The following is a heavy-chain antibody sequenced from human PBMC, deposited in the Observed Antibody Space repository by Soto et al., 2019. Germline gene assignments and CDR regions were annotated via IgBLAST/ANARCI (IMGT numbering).Heavy chain of an antibody. D-gene: IGHD6-19*01. Sequence: QVQLVQSGAEVKKPGASVKVSCKASGYTFTSYDINWVRQATGQGLEWMGWMNPNSGNTGNAQKFHGRITMTRNTSISTAYMELSSLRSEDTAVYYCARSVEWLASFDYWGQGTLVTVSS. J-gene: IGHJ4*02. CDR3: ARSVEWLASFDY. CDR1: GYTFTSYD. V-gene: IGHV1-8*01. CDR2: MNPNSGNT.